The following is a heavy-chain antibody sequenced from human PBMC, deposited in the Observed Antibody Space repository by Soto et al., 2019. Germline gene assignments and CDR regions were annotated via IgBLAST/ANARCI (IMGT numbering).Heavy chain of an antibody. J-gene: IGHJ3*02. Sequence: ASVKVSCKASGYTFTGYYMHWVRQAPGQGLEWMGWINPNSGGTNYAQQFQGRVTMTRDTSISTAYMELSRLRSDDTAVYYCARVRRELRLDAFDIWGQGTMVTVAS. V-gene: IGHV1-2*02. CDR2: INPNSGGT. CDR1: GYTFTGYY. CDR3: ARVRRELRLDAFDI. D-gene: IGHD1-7*01.